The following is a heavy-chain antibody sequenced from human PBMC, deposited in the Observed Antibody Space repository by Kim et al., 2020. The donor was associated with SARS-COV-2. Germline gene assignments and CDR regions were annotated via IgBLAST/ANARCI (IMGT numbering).Heavy chain of an antibody. CDR2: GDT. Sequence: GDTNYAKKFQGRVIMTTDTSTNTAYMELRSLRSDDTALYYCARVKDLTLDIWGQGAMVTVSS. V-gene: IGHV1-18*01. J-gene: IGHJ3*02. CDR3: ARVKDLTLDI. D-gene: IGHD2-21*02.